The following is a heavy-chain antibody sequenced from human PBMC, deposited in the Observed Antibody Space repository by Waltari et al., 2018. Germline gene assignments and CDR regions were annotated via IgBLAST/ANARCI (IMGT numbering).Heavy chain of an antibody. CDR2: INVDGMSK. J-gene: IGHJ4*02. CDR3: TRGEINYSRFDY. V-gene: IGHV3-74*01. CDR1: GFTFSNYW. D-gene: IGHD4-4*01. Sequence: EVQLVESGGDLVQPGGSLRLSCAASGFTFSNYWMHWVRQAPGKGLAWVSRINVDGMSKVYANSVAGRFTISRDNAKNTVYLEMSGLRAEDTAVYYCTRGEINYSRFDYWGQGSLVTVSS.